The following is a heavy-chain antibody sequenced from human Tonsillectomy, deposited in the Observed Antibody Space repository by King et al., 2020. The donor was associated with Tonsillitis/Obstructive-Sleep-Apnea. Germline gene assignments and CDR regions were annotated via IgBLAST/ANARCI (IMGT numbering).Heavy chain of an antibody. CDR3: WRGAEFWSGYYEDYYYSYMDV. CDR1: GYTFTGYY. V-gene: IGHV1-2*06. CDR2: INPNSGGT. Sequence: VQLVESGAEVKKPGASVKVSCKASGYTFTGYYMHWVRQAPGQGLEWMGRINPNSGGTNYAQKFQGRVTMTRNTSISTAYMELSRLRTDDTAVYYWWRGAEFWSGYYEDYYYSYMDVWGKGTTVTVSS. J-gene: IGHJ6*03. D-gene: IGHD3-3*01.